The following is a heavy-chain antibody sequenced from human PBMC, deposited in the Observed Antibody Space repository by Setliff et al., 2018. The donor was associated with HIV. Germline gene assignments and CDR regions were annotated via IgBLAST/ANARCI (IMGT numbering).Heavy chain of an antibody. D-gene: IGHD1-26*01. V-gene: IGHV3-7*03. CDR3: AKHSEGQWYRDYYYMDV. J-gene: IGHJ6*03. CDR2: IKYDGSEK. CDR1: GFTFSTYS. Sequence: GGSLRLSCEASGFTFSTYSMNWVRQAPGKGLEWVANIKYDGSEKYYVDSVKGRFTISRDNAKNSLYLQMNSLRAEDTAVYYCAKHSEGQWYRDYYYMDVWGKGTTVTVSS.